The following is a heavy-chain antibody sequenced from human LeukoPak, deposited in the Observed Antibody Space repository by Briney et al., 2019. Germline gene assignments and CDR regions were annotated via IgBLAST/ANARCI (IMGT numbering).Heavy chain of an antibody. CDR2: ISNYFGVT. Sequence: ASVKVSCKASVFRFSSFGVSWVRQAPGQGLEWMGWISNYFGVTHYAEKFEDRVTTTVDTSTTTVYMELRSLKYDDTAIYYCARDSDYSGNGNGDWFDPWGQGTVDIVSS. CDR1: VFRFSSFG. J-gene: IGHJ5*02. D-gene: IGHD4-11*01. V-gene: IGHV1-18*04. CDR3: ARDSDYSGNGNGDWFDP.